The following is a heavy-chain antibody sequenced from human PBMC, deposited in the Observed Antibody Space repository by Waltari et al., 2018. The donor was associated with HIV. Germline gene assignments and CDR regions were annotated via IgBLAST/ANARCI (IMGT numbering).Heavy chain of an antibody. CDR2: LNPKSGDK. J-gene: IGHJ4*01. D-gene: IGHD1-20*01. CDR3: NRTWDNDNWASDI. CDR1: AYAFIGHF. Sequence: SCTEGTKPGASLRVPSTASAYAFIGHFIPWVRQAPGKGLEWMGQLNPKSGDKGYAQRFRGRVTLTGDTSVNTAYLILTGLRVDDTATYCCNRTWDNDNWASDIWGQGTLVIVSS. V-gene: IGHV1-2*06.